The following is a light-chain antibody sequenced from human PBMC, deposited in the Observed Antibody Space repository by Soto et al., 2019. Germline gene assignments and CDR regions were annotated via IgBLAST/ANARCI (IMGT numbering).Light chain of an antibody. J-gene: IGKJ4*01. CDR1: QTVSNNY. Sequence: EIVLTQSPGTLSLSPGERATLSCRASQTVSNNYLAWYQQRPGQTPRLLISGASSRATGIPDRFSGSGSGTDFTLTISRLEPEDFAVYYCQKYGGSITFGGGTKVEIK. CDR3: QKYGGSIT. V-gene: IGKV3-20*01. CDR2: GAS.